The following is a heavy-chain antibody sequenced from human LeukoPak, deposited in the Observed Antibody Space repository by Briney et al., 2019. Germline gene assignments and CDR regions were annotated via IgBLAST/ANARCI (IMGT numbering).Heavy chain of an antibody. CDR1: GYTFTSYG. CDR3: ARGDSGGLYSYNFDY. Sequence: ASVKVSCKASGYTFTSYGLSWVRQAPGQGLEWMGWISAYNGNTNYPQKPQGRVTMTTDTSTSTAYMELRSLTSDDTAVYYCARGDSGGLYSYNFDYWGQGTLVTVSS. D-gene: IGHD3-22*01. CDR2: ISAYNGNT. V-gene: IGHV1-18*01. J-gene: IGHJ4*02.